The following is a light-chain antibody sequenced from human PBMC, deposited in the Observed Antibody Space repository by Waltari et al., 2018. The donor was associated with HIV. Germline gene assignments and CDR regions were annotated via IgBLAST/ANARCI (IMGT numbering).Light chain of an antibody. CDR2: EVS. Sequence: QSALTQPASVSGSPGQSITIFCNGSSSDIGGYKYVSWYQHHPGKAPKLVFYEVSNRPSGVSNRFPGSKSGNTASLTISGLKADDESDYYCSAYSHKVIPYVFGPGTTVTVL. CDR1: SSDIGGYKY. J-gene: IGLJ1*01. CDR3: SAYSHKVIPYV. V-gene: IGLV2-14*01.